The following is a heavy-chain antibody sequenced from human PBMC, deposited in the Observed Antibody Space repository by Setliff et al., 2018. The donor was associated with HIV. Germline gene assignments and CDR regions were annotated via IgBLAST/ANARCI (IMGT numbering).Heavy chain of an antibody. J-gene: IGHJ6*03. V-gene: IGHV1-46*01. D-gene: IGHD6-6*01. Sequence: ASVKVSCKAPGYTFTSYYMHWVRQAPGQGLEWMGIINPSGGSTSYAQKFQGRVTMTRDTSTSTVYMELSSLRSEDTAVYYCARGGSSSRYYYYYMDVWGKGTTVTVSS. CDR1: GYTFTSYY. CDR2: INPSGGST. CDR3: ARGGSSSRYYYYYMDV.